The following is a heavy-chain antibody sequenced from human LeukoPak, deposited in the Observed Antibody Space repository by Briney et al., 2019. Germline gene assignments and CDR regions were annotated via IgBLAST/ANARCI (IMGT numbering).Heavy chain of an antibody. D-gene: IGHD3-3*01. CDR2: INTNTGNP. CDR1: GYTFTSYG. V-gene: IGHV7-4-1*02. J-gene: IGHJ4*02. CDR3: ARVIFGVVIIDDY. Sequence: ASVKVSCKASGYTFTSYGISWVRQAPGQGLEWMGWINTNTGNPTYAQGFTGRFVFSLDTSVSTAYLQISSLKAEDTAVYYCARVIFGVVIIDDYWGQGTLVTVSS.